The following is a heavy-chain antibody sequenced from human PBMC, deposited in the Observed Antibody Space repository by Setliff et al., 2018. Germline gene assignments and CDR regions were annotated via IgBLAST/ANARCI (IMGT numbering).Heavy chain of an antibody. CDR3: SRGRVTTYRFYYYGLDV. CDR1: GFTFSNAW. D-gene: IGHD4-17*01. CDR2: IKSKTDGGTT. V-gene: IGHV3-15*01. J-gene: IGHJ6*02. Sequence: GGSLRLSCAASGFTFSNAWMSWVRQAPGKGLEWVGRIKSKTDGGTTDYAAPVKGRFTISRDDSKNTLYLQMNSLKTEDTAVYYCSRGRVTTYRFYYYGLDVWGQGTTVTVSS.